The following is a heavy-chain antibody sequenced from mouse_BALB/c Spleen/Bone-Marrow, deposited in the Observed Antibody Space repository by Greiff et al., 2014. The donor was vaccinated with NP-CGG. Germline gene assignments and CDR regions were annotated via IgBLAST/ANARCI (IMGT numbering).Heavy chain of an antibody. Sequence: VQLKESGGGLVQPVGSRKLSCAASGFTFSSFGMHWVRQAPEKGLEWVAYISSGSSTIYYADTVKGRFTISRDNPKNTLFLQMTSLRSEDTAMYYCARDEDYAMDYWGQGTSVTVSS. J-gene: IGHJ4*01. CDR2: ISSGSSTI. V-gene: IGHV5-17*02. CDR3: ARDEDYAMDY. CDR1: GFTFSSFG.